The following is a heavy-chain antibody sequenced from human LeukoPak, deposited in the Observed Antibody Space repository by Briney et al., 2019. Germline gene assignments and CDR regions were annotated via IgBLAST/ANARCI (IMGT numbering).Heavy chain of an antibody. J-gene: IGHJ4*02. CDR1: GFTFSSYA. V-gene: IGHV3-23*01. Sequence: AGGSLRLSCAASGFTFSSYAMSWVRQAPGKGLEWVSAISGSGTSTYYADSVKGRFTISRDNSKNTLFLQMNSLRAEDTAVYYCAKTGAYSYSYGDYWGQGTLVTVSS. D-gene: IGHD5-18*01. CDR3: AKTGAYSYSYGDY. CDR2: ISGSGTST.